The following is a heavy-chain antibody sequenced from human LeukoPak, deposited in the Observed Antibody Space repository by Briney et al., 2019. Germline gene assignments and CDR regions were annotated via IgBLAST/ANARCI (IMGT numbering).Heavy chain of an antibody. CDR1: GFTFSSYW. Sequence: PGGSLRLSCAASGFTFSSYWMGLVRQAPGKGLEWVANIKQDGSEKYYVDSVKGRFTISRDNAKNSLYLQMNSLSAEDTAVYYCARATHRVVADYFDYWGQGTLVTVSS. D-gene: IGHD2-15*01. CDR2: IKQDGSEK. V-gene: IGHV3-7*01. J-gene: IGHJ4*02. CDR3: ARATHRVVADYFDY.